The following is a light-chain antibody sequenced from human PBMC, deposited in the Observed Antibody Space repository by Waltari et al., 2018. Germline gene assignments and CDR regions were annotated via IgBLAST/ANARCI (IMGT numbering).Light chain of an antibody. Sequence: VLTQSPGTLSLSPAERATLSCRASQSLSGTFLAWYHQKPGQVPRLLIYGAVSRTTGIPDRFRGSGSGTYFTLTIDSLDPEDSAVYYCQQYGDSRPYTFGQGTKVEVK. CDR2: GAV. J-gene: IGKJ2*01. V-gene: IGKV3-20*01. CDR3: QQYGDSRPYT. CDR1: QSLSGTF.